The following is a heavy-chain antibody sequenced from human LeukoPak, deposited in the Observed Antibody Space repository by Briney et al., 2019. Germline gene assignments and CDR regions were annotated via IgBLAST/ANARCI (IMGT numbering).Heavy chain of an antibody. CDR2: ITSSGST. J-gene: IGHJ4*02. CDR3: AEDLYGDYDFDC. V-gene: IGHV3-23*01. D-gene: IGHD4-17*01. Sequence: PGGSLRLSCAASGFTFINYALNWVRQAPGQGLEWVSVITSSGSTYYADSVKGRFTISRDNSKNTLYLQMNSLRAEETAIYYCAEDLYGDYDFDCWGRGTLVTVSS. CDR1: GFTFINYA.